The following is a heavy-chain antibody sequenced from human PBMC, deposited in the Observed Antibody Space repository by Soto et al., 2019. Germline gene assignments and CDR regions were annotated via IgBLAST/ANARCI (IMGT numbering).Heavy chain of an antibody. CDR2: MTPISGET. V-gene: IGHV1-8*01. Sequence: QVQLVQSGAEVKKPGASVKVSCKASGYSFTSYDINWVRQASGQGLEWVGWMTPISGETCYAQKFHGRVSMTRDTSTSAAYVELSSLTYEDSAIYYCARNKWNTGDFDYWGHGTLVTVSS. J-gene: IGHJ4*01. CDR3: ARNKWNTGDFDY. D-gene: IGHD1-20*01. CDR1: GYSFTSYD.